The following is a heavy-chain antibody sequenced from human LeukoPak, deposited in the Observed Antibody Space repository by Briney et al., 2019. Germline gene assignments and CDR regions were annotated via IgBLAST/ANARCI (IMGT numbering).Heavy chain of an antibody. J-gene: IGHJ4*02. CDR3: ARVDARTSSWNYEDF. V-gene: IGHV3-23*01. D-gene: IGHD6-13*01. CDR1: GFTFSSYA. Sequence: GGPLILSGAASGFTFSSYAMSWVRQAPGKGLEWVAAIGNSGGSTYYADSVKGRFTISRDNSKNTLYLQMDSLRAEDPAIYYCARVDARTSSWNYEDFWGQGTLVTVSS. CDR2: IGNSGGST.